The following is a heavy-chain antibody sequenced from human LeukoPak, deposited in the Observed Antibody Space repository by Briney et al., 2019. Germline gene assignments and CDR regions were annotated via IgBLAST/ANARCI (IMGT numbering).Heavy chain of an antibody. J-gene: IGHJ2*01. Sequence: SETLSLTCAVYGGSFSGYYWSWIRQPPGKGLEWIGEINHSGSTNYNPSLKSRVTISVDTSKNQFSLKLSSVTAADTAVYYCARGLCSSTSYYKGYFDLWGRGTLVTVSS. CDR3: ARGLCSSTSYYKGYFDL. D-gene: IGHD2-2*02. CDR1: GGSFSGYY. CDR2: INHSGST. V-gene: IGHV4-34*01.